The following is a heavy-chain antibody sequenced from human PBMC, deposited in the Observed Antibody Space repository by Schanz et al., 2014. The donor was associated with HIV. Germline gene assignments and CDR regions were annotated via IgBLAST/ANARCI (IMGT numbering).Heavy chain of an antibody. D-gene: IGHD6-25*01. CDR2: IIPMFSTA. J-gene: IGHJ4*02. CDR3: ANEGLTGFIDY. V-gene: IGHV1-69*06. CDR1: GGTFRSFA. Sequence: QVQLVQSGTEVKKPGSSVKVSCKPSGGTFRSFAISWVRQAPGQGLEWMGGIIPMFSTANYAQKFQGRVTMTTDTSTSTAYMELRSLRSDDTAVYYCANEGLTGFIDYWGQGTLVTVSS.